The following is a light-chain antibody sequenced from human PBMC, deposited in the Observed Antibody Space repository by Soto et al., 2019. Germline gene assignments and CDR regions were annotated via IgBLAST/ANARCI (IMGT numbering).Light chain of an antibody. J-gene: IGLJ3*02. CDR1: SSDVGGYNY. CDR2: DVS. CDR3: CSYAGSFWV. Sequence: QSVLTQPRSVSGSPGQSVTISCTGTSSDVGGYNYVSWYQQHPGKAPKLMIYDVSKRPSGVPDRFSGYKSGNTASLTISGLEAEDEADYYCCSYAGSFWVFGGGTKLTVL. V-gene: IGLV2-11*01.